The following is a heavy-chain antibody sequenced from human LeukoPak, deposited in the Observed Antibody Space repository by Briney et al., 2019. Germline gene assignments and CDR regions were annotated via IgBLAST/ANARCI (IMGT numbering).Heavy chain of an antibody. CDR3: ARDCSGGSCDVAFTSAFDI. CDR2: INTNTGNP. CDR1: GYTFTSYA. V-gene: IGHV7-4-1*02. D-gene: IGHD2-15*01. Sequence: ASVKVSCKASGYTFTSYAMNWVRQAPGQGLEWMGWINTNTGNPTYAQSFTGRFVFSLDTSVSTAYLQISSLKAEDTAVYYCARDCSGGSCDVAFTSAFDIWGQGTMVTVSS. J-gene: IGHJ3*02.